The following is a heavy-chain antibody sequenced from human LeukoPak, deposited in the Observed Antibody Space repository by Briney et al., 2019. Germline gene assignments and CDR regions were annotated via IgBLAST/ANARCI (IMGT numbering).Heavy chain of an antibody. CDR2: INHSGST. D-gene: IGHD1-26*01. CDR1: GGSFSGYY. J-gene: IGHJ3*02. Sequence: SETLSLTCAVYGGSFSGYYWGWIRQPPGKGLEWIGEINHSGSTNYNPSLKSRVTIPVDTSKNQFSLKLSSVTAADTAVYYCARPSSGSYTSSGAFDIWGQGTMVTVSS. V-gene: IGHV4-34*01. CDR3: ARPSSGSYTSSGAFDI.